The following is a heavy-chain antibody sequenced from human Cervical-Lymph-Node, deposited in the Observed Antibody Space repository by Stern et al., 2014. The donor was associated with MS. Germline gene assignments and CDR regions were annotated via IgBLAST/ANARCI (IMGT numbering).Heavy chain of an antibody. D-gene: IGHD5-18*01. J-gene: IGHJ4*02. CDR3: ARIAGVRSWIQPLDY. CDR1: GFTFSSYW. V-gene: IGHV3-74*02. CDR2: INRDGSST. Sequence: EMQLVESGGGLVQPGGSLRLSCAASGFTFSSYWMHWVRQAPGKGLVWVSRINRDGSSTTSADSVMGRFTISRDNAKNTLYLQMNSLRAEDTAVYYCARIAGVRSWIQPLDYWGQGTLVTVSS.